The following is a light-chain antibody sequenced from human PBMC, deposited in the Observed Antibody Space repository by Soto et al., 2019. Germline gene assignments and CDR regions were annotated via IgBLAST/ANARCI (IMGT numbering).Light chain of an antibody. Sequence: EVLLTQCXGTLSXXAXXXXRRXXRPSQSVSSSYLAWYQQKPGQAPRLLIYGASSRATGIPDRFSGSGSGTDFTLTISRLEPEDFAVYYCQQYGSSPRTFGQGTKVDIK. CDR1: QSVSSSY. V-gene: IGKV3-20*01. CDR3: QQYGSSPRT. CDR2: GAS. J-gene: IGKJ1*01.